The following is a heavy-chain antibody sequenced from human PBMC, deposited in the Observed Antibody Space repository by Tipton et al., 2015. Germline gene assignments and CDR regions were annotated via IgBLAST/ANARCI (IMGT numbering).Heavy chain of an antibody. J-gene: IGHJ4*02. CDR2: ISGNSGLT. Sequence: GSLRLSCAASGFTFSTSGMNWVRQAPGQVLEWIAFISGNSGLTFYGQSVQGRFTISRDNAQNSLYLQMNSLRAEDKAVYYCARDIFCGGGSCTSVTFDYWGLGTLVTVSS. CDR1: GFTFSTSG. D-gene: IGHD2-15*01. CDR3: ARDIFCGGGSCTSVTFDY. V-gene: IGHV3-48*04.